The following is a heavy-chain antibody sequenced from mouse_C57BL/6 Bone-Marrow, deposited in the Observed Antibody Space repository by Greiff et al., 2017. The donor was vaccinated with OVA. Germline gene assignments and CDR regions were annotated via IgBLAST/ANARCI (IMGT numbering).Heavy chain of an antibody. CDR1: GYPFTSYW. CDR3: VYYGWYFDV. V-gene: IGHV1-7*01. Sequence: QVQLQQSGAELAKPGASVKLSCKASGYPFTSYWMHWVKQRPGQGLEWIGYINPSSGYTKSNQKFKAKATLTADNASSTAYMQLSSLTYEDSSVDYCVYYGWYFDVWGTGTTVTVSS. CDR2: INPSSGYT. D-gene: IGHD1-1*01. J-gene: IGHJ1*03.